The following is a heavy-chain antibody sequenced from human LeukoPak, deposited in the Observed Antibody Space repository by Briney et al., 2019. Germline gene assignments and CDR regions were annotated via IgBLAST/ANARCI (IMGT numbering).Heavy chain of an antibody. CDR3: AKSNGYGLVGI. J-gene: IGHJ3*02. Sequence: SETLFLTCTVSGGSISTSNYYWGWIRQPPGKGLEWIGNIFYSGSTYYSPSLKSRVTISLDTSRNQFSLKLNSVTAADTAVYYCAKSNGYGLVGIWGQGTMVTVSS. V-gene: IGHV4-39*07. CDR1: GGSISTSNYY. CDR2: IFYSGST. D-gene: IGHD3-10*01.